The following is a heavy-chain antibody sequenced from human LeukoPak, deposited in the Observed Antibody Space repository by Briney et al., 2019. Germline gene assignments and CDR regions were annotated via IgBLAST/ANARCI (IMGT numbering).Heavy chain of an antibody. Sequence: ASVKVSCKASGYTFTGYYMHWVRQAPGQGLEWMGWINPNSGGTNYAQKFQGRVTMTRDMSISTAYMELSRLRSDDTAVYYCARELRFLEWLLIDYWGQGTLVTVSS. D-gene: IGHD3-3*01. CDR3: ARELRFLEWLLIDY. J-gene: IGHJ4*02. CDR1: GYTFTGYY. CDR2: INPNSGGT. V-gene: IGHV1-2*02.